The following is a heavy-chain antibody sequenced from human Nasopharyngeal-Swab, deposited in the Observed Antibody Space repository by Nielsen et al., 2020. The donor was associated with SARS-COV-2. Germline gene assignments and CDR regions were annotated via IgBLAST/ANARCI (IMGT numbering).Heavy chain of an antibody. V-gene: IGHV3-9*01. CDR1: GFPFDDYV. D-gene: IGHD6-19*01. Sequence: SLNISCAASGFPFDDYVMHWVRQVPGKGLEWVSGINWNGGSIGSADSVKGRFTISRDNAKNALYLQMNSLRPDDTALYYCAKGTGISVAAPLDSWGQGTLVTVSS. J-gene: IGHJ4*02. CDR3: AKGTGISVAAPLDS. CDR2: INWNGGSI.